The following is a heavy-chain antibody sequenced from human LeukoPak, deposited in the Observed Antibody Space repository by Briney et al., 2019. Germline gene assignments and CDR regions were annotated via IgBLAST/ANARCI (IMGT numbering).Heavy chain of an antibody. CDR2: IYTSGST. Sequence: PSQTLSLTCTVPGGSISSGSYYWSWIRQPAGKGLEWIGRIYTSGSTNYNPSLKSRVTISVDTSKNQFSLKLSSVTAADTAVYYCAREDYDNIDYWGQGTLVTVSS. CDR1: GGSISSGSYY. CDR3: AREDYDNIDY. J-gene: IGHJ4*02. D-gene: IGHD3-9*01. V-gene: IGHV4-61*02.